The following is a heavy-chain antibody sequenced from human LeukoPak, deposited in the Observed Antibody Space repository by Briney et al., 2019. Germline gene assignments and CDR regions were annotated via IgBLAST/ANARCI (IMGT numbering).Heavy chain of an antibody. D-gene: IGHD3-9*01. Sequence: SETLSLTCTVSGGSISSSDYYWSWIRQPPGKGLEWMGYIYYSGSTSYNPSLKSRVTISADTSKNQFSLKLTSVTAADTAVYYCARGFDAHNGFDIWGQGTMVTVSS. CDR2: IYYSGST. J-gene: IGHJ3*02. V-gene: IGHV4-30-4*01. CDR3: ARGFDAHNGFDI. CDR1: GGSISSSDYY.